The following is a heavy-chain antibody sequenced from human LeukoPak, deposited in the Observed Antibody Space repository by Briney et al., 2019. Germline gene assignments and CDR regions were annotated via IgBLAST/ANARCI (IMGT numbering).Heavy chain of an antibody. D-gene: IGHD4-17*01. J-gene: IGHJ4*02. CDR1: GGSISSSSYY. Sequence: SETLSLTCTVSGGSISSSSYYWGWIRQPPGKGLEWIGSIYYSGSTNYNPSLKSRVSISVDTSKNQFSLRLSSVTAADTAVYYCARTTVITWRYYFNYWGQGTLVTVSS. CDR3: ARTTVITWRYYFNY. CDR2: IYYSGST. V-gene: IGHV4-39*07.